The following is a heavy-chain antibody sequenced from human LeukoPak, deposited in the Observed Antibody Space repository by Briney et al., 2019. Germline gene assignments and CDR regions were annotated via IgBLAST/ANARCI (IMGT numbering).Heavy chain of an antibody. Sequence: GGSLRLSCAASALTFSTYTMHWVRQAPGKGLEWVSSISSKSNYIYYSDSVKGRFTISRDNAKNSLYLQMNSLRAEYTAVYFCARARFYGYSSGGLIDYWGLGTLVTVSS. D-gene: IGHD5-18*01. J-gene: IGHJ4*02. CDR3: ARARFYGYSSGGLIDY. V-gene: IGHV3-21*06. CDR1: ALTFSTYT. CDR2: ISSKSNYI.